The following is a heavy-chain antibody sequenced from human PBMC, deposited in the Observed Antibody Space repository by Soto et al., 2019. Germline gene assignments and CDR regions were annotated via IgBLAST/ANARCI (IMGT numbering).Heavy chain of an antibody. D-gene: IGHD2-2*01. V-gene: IGHV1-8*01. CDR3: ATGYCSSTSCYPPETEDYYYYYGMDV. J-gene: IGHJ6*02. CDR2: MNPNSGNT. CDR1: GYTFTSYD. Sequence: ASVKVSCKASGYTFTSYDINWVRQATGQGLERMGWMNPNSGNTGYAQKFQGRVTMTRNTSISTAYMELSSLRSEDTAVYYCATGYCSSTSCYPPETEDYYYYYGMDVWGQGTTVTVSS.